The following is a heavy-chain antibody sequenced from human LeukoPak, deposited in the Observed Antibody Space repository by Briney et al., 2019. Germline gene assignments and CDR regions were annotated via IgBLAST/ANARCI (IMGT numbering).Heavy chain of an antibody. D-gene: IGHD6-6*01. J-gene: IGHJ3*02. CDR3: ASLLGIAARSNDAFDI. CDR2: IIPIFGTA. CDR1: GGTFSSYA. Sequence: SGKVSCKASGGTFSSYAISWVRQAPGQGLEWMGGIIPIFGTANYAQKFQGRVTITADESTSTAYMELSSLRSEDTAVYYCASLLGIAARSNDAFDIWGQGTMVTVSS. V-gene: IGHV1-69*13.